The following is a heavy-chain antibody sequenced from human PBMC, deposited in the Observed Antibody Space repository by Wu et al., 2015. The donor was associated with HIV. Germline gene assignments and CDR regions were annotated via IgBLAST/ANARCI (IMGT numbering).Heavy chain of an antibody. J-gene: IGHJ3*01. CDR1: GGSISSYY. Sequence: QVQLQESGPGLVKPSETLSLTCTVSGGSISSYYWSWIRQPPGKGLEWIGHIYYSGSTNYNPSLKSRVTISVDTSKNQLSLKLSSVTAVDTAVYYCARQGRYSSGLDYWGQGTKVTVSS. CDR2: IYYSGST. D-gene: IGHD6-19*01. V-gene: IGHV4-59*08. CDR3: ARQGRYSSGLDY.